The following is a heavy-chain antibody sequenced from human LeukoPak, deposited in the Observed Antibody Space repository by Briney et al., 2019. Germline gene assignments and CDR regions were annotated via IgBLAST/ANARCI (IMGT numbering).Heavy chain of an antibody. V-gene: IGHV4-4*07. CDR3: AREIFSGTYGDGKYFDL. Sequence: SETLSLTCTVSGGSISNYFWSWIRQPAGKGLEWIGRMYSSGISNYNPSLRSRVTLSVDTSKNEFSLKLISVTAADSAVYLCAREIFSGTYGDGKYFDLWGRGTLVTVSS. CDR1: GGSISNYF. CDR2: MYSSGIS. D-gene: IGHD1-26*01. J-gene: IGHJ2*01.